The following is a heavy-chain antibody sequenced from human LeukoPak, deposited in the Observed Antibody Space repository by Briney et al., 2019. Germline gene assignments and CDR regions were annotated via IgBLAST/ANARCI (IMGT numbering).Heavy chain of an antibody. J-gene: IGHJ4*02. Sequence: GGSLRLSYAASGFTFSIYAMSWVRQAPGKGLEWVSAISGSGGSTYYADSVKGRFTISRDNSKNTLYLQMNSLRAEDTAVYYCAASGWYAPFDYWGQGTLVTVSS. CDR3: AASGWYAPFDY. CDR2: ISGSGGST. D-gene: IGHD6-19*01. CDR1: GFTFSIYA. V-gene: IGHV3-23*01.